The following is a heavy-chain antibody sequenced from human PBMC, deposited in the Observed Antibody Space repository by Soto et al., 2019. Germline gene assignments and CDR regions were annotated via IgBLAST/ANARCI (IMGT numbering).Heavy chain of an antibody. J-gene: IGHJ6*02. D-gene: IGHD3-16*01. CDR1: GGTFGDYG. V-gene: IGHV1-69*01. CDR2: ILPVFRTP. CDR3: ARDDEEGGMNV. Sequence: QMHRVQSGHEVRKPGSSVKVSCKASGGTFGDYGIDWVRQAPGHGLERMGGILPVFRTPRNAQKFEGRVSHTVGEGTNTAIRELKSLLPEDTDTYYCARDDEEGGMNVCGQGTTVIVSS.